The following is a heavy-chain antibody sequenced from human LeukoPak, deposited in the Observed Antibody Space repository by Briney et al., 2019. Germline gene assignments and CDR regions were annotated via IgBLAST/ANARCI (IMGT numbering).Heavy chain of an antibody. CDR1: GGSICSSYYY. D-gene: IGHD5-18*01. V-gene: IGHV4-39*07. J-gene: IGHJ4*02. CDR2: IYYSGST. Sequence: SGTLSLTCTVSGGSICSSYYYWGWIRQPPGKGLEWIGSIYYSGSTYYNPSLKSRVTISVDTSKNQFSLKLSSVTAADTAVYYCARFSSRGYSYGYSYYFDYWGQGTLVTVSS. CDR3: ARFSSRGYSYGYSYYFDY.